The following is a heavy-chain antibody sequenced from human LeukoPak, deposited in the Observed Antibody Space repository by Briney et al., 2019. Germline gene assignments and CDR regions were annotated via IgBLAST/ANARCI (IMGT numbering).Heavy chain of an antibody. J-gene: IGHJ5*02. CDR2: IYHSGST. V-gene: IGHV4-4*02. CDR1: GGSISSSNW. Sequence: PSGTLSLTCAVSGGSISSSNWCSWVRQPPGKGLEWIGEIYHSGSTNYNPSLNSRVTISVDKSKNQFSLKLSSGTAAETAVYYCARRDEDWFDPWGQGTLVTVSS. CDR3: ARRDEDWFDP.